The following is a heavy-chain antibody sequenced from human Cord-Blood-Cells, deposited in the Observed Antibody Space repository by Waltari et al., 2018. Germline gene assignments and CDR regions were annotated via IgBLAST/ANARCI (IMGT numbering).Heavy chain of an antibody. Sequence: HVPLVQSRAEGKQPGASVKVSCKASGYTFTCYYMPWVRQAPGQGLAWMGWINPNSGGTNYAEKCQGRVTETRDTSISTAYMELSGLRSDDSAVYYCARVEGANWFDPWGQGTLVTVSS. D-gene: IGHD1-26*01. CDR3: ARVEGANWFDP. J-gene: IGHJ5*02. V-gene: IGHV1-2*02. CDR2: INPNSGGT. CDR1: GYTFTCYY.